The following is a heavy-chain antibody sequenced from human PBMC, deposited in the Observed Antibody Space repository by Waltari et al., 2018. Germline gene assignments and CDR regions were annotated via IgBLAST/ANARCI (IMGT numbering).Heavy chain of an antibody. CDR1: GGTFSSYA. V-gene: IGHV1-69*12. D-gene: IGHD3-22*01. CDR2: IIPIFDTA. Sequence: QVQLVQSGAEVKKPGSSVKVSCKASGGTFSSYAIIWVRQAPGQGLEWMGGIIPIFDTANYAQKFQGRVTITADESTTAAYMELSSLRSEDTAVYYCARDGYYYDRVGYWGQGTLVTVSS. CDR3: ARDGYYYDRVGY. J-gene: IGHJ4*02.